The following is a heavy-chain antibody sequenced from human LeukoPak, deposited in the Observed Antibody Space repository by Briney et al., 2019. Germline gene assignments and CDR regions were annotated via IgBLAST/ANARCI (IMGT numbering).Heavy chain of an antibody. J-gene: IGHJ4*02. CDR1: GGSISSYY. V-gene: IGHV4-59*01. CDR3: ARVKMTAVTADVFDY. CDR2: VYNSGST. D-gene: IGHD4-17*01. Sequence: PSETLSLTCTVSGGSISSYYWSWIRQPPGKGLEWIGYVYNSGSTNYNPSLKSRVTISIDTSKNHFSLKLSSVTAADTAVYYCARVKMTAVTADVFDYWGQGTLVTVSS.